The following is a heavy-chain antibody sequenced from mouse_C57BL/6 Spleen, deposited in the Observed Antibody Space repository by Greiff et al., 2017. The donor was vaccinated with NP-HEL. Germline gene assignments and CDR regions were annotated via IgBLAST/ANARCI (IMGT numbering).Heavy chain of an antibody. CDR2: IGPGSGST. D-gene: IGHD1-1*01. Sequence: QVQLQQSGAELVKLGASVKISCKASGYTFTDYYINWVKQRPGQGLEWIGKIGPGSGSTYYNEKFKGKATLTADKSSSTAYMQLSSLTSEDSAVYFCARPYYYGSSDESWFAYWGQGTLVTVSA. J-gene: IGHJ3*01. CDR3: ARPYYYGSSDESWFAY. CDR1: GYTFTDYY. V-gene: IGHV1-77*01.